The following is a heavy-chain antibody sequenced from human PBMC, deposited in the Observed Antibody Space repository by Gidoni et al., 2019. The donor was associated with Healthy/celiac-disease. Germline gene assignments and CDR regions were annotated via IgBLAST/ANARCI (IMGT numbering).Heavy chain of an antibody. J-gene: IGHJ4*02. Sequence: QITLKESGPTLVNPTQTLTLTCTFSGFSLSTRGVGVGWIRQPPGQALEWLALIYWNDDKRYSPSLKSRLTITKDSSKNQVVLTMTNMEPVDTATYYWANSWDYYDSSGYYYSFDYWGQGTLVTVSS. CDR1: GFSLSTRGVG. V-gene: IGHV2-5*01. CDR2: IYWNDDK. CDR3: ANSWDYYDSSGYYYSFDY. D-gene: IGHD3-22*01.